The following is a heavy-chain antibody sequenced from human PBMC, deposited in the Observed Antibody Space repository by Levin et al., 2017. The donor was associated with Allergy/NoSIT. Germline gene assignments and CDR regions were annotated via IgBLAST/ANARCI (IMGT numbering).Heavy chain of an antibody. Sequence: PSETLSLTCTVSGGSISSYYWSWIRQPPGKGLEWIGYIYYSGSTNYNPSLKSRVTISVDTSKNQFSLKLSSVTAADTAVYYCARDGAVTPLDYWGQGTLVTVSS. CDR1: GGSISSYY. D-gene: IGHD4-11*01. V-gene: IGHV4-59*01. J-gene: IGHJ4*02. CDR2: IYYSGST. CDR3: ARDGAVTPLDY.